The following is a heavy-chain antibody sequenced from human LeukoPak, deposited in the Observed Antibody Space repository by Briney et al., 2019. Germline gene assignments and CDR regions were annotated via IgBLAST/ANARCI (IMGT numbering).Heavy chain of an antibody. CDR2: ISYDGSNK. D-gene: IGHD6-25*01. V-gene: IGHV3-30*18. CDR1: GFTFSSYG. CDR3: AKEQEAADY. Sequence: GRSLRPSCAASGFTFSSYGMHWVRQAPGKGLEWVAVISYDGSNKYYADSVKGRFTISRDNSKNTLYLQMNSLRAEDTAVYYCAKEQEAADYWGQGTLVTVSS. J-gene: IGHJ4*02.